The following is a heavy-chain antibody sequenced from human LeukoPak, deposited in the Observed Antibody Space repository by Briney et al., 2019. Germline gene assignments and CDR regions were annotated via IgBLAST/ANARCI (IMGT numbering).Heavy chain of an antibody. CDR3: ARDFKGAFDI. Sequence: PSGTLSLTCAVSGGSISSNNWWGWVRQPPGKGLEWIGEIYHSGSPNYNPSLKSRVTISVDKSRNHFSLNLSSVTAADTAVYYCARDFKGAFDIWGQGTMVTVSS. CDR2: IYHSGSP. CDR1: GGSISSNNW. J-gene: IGHJ3*02. V-gene: IGHV4-4*02.